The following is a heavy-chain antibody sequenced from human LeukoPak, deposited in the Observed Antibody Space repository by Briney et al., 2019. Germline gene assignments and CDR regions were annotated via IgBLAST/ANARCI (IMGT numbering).Heavy chain of an antibody. J-gene: IGHJ4*02. CDR3: ARGRGYSYGHTDY. D-gene: IGHD5-18*01. Sequence: GGSLRLSCTASGFTFSSCAMSWVRQAPGKGLVWVSCISFDGSDATYADSVKGRFTISRDNAKNSLYLQMNSLRAEDTAEYYCARGRGYSYGHTDYWGQGTLVTVSS. CDR1: GFTFSSCA. V-gene: IGHV3-21*01. CDR2: ISFDGSDA.